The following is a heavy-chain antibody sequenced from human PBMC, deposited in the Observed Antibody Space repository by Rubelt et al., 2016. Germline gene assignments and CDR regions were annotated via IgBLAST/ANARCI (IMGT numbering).Heavy chain of an antibody. J-gene: IGHJ3*02. CDR3: AGGYRSDAFDI. D-gene: IGHD2-2*02. V-gene: IGHV3-7*04. Sequence: VRGRFTISRDNAKNSLYLQMNSLRAEDTAVYYCAGGYRSDAFDIWGQGTMVTVSS.